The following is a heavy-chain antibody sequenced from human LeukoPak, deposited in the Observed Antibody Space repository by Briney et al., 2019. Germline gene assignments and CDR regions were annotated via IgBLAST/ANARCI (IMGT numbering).Heavy chain of an antibody. CDR3: ARDLAMYSPDLDY. CDR1: GYTFTDYY. CDR2: INPKTGVT. Sequence: GASVKVSCKASGYTFTDYYLHWVRQAPGHGLEWMGSINPKTGVTKYAQNFQGRVTMTRDTSISTAYMEVSRLRSDDTAVFYCARDLAMYSPDLDYWGQGTLVTVSS. V-gene: IGHV1-2*02. J-gene: IGHJ4*02. D-gene: IGHD1-26*01.